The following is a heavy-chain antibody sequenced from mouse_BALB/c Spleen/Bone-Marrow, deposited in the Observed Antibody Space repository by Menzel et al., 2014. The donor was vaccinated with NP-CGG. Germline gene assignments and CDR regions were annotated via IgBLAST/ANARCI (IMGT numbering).Heavy chain of an antibody. CDR3: ARSGSSSGYFDY. V-gene: IGHV5-17*02. CDR1: GFTFSSFG. D-gene: IGHD1-1*01. J-gene: IGHJ2*01. CDR2: ISSGSSTI. Sequence: EVQLQESGGGLVQPGGSRKLPCAASGFTFSSFGMHWVRQAPEKGLEWVAYISSGSSTIYYADTVMGRFTISRDNPKNTLFLQMASLRSEDTAMYYCARSGSSSGYFDYWGQGTTLTVSS.